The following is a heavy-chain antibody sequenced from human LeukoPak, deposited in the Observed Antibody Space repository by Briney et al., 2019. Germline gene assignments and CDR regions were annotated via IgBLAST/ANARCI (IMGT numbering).Heavy chain of an antibody. CDR1: GASFSGYY. CDR2: INHSGTT. V-gene: IGHV4-34*01. CDR3: YGSGSNFDY. Sequence: SETLSLTCAVYGASFSGYYWSWIRQPPGKGLEWIGEINHSGTTNYNPSLKSRVTISVDTSKKHFSLTLSSVTAADTAVYYCYGSGSNFDYWGQGTLVTVSS. D-gene: IGHD3-10*01. J-gene: IGHJ4*02.